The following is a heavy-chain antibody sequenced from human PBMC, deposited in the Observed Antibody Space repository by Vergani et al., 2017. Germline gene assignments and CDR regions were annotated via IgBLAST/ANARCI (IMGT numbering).Heavy chain of an antibody. D-gene: IGHD5-12*01. J-gene: IGHJ4*02. Sequence: QVQLQQWGAGLLKPSETLSLTCAVYGGSFSGYYWSWIRQPPGKGLEWIGEINHSGSTNYKPSLKSRVTISVDTSKNQFSLKLSSVTAADTAVYYCARGSVATITADYWGQGTLGTVSS. V-gene: IGHV4-34*01. CDR2: INHSGST. CDR3: ARGSVATITADY. CDR1: GGSFSGYY.